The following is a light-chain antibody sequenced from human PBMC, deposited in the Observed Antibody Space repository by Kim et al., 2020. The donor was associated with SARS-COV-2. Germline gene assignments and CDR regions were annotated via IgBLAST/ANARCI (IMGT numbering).Light chain of an antibody. CDR3: HQYYTTPHT. CDR1: QSLFYSSNNNNY. CDR2: WTS. Sequence: DIVMTQSPDSRAVSLGERATINCKSSQSLFYSSNNNNYLAWYQQKPGQPPKLLIYWTSTRESGVPYRFSGSGSGTDFTLTISSLQAEDVAVYYCHQYYTTPHTFGQGTKLEI. V-gene: IGKV4-1*01. J-gene: IGKJ2*01.